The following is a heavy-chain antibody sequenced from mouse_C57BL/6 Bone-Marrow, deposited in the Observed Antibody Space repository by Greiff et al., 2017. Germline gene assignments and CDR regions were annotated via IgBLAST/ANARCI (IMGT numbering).Heavy chain of an antibody. CDR1: GYTFTSYW. Sequence: QVQLQQPGTELVKPGASVKLSCKASGYTFTSYWMHWVKQRPGQGLEWIGNINPSNGGTNYNEKFKSKATMTVEKSSSTAYMQLNSLTSEASAVYYDAGGNDTWWLLWAMGYWDRGTAVTVSS. CDR2: INPSNGGT. V-gene: IGHV1-53*01. J-gene: IGHJ4*01. D-gene: IGHD1-1*02. CDR3: AGGNDTWWLLWAMGY.